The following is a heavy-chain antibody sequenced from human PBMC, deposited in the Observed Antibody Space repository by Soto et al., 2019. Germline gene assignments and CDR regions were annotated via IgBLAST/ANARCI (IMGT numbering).Heavy chain of an antibody. V-gene: IGHV3-9*01. CDR1: GFTFDDYA. J-gene: IGHJ6*02. CDR3: AASRGFDSSGYSGYYYGMDV. CDR2: ITWNSDEI. Sequence: EVQLVESGGGLVQPGRSLRLSCAASGFTFDDYAMHWVRQRPGRGLEWVSGITWNSDEIGYPDSVKGRFSISRDNAKKYQYLQMNSLRPDETALYYCAASRGFDSSGYSGYYYGMDVWGQGTTVTVSS. D-gene: IGHD3-22*01.